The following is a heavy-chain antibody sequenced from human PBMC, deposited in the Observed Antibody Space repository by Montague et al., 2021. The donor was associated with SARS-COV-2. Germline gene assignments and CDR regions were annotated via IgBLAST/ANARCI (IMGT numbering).Heavy chain of an antibody. Sequence: SLRLSCAASGFTFSSYWMSWVRQAPGKGLKWVANIKQDGSEKYYVDSVKGRFTISRDNAKNSLYLQMNSLRAEDTAVYYCARGGLYYYGSGSYWLPEHYYYYGMDVWGQGTTVTVSS. V-gene: IGHV3-7*01. J-gene: IGHJ6*02. CDR2: IKQDGSEK. CDR1: GFTFSSYW. D-gene: IGHD3-10*01. CDR3: ARGGLYYYGSGSYWLPEHYYYYGMDV.